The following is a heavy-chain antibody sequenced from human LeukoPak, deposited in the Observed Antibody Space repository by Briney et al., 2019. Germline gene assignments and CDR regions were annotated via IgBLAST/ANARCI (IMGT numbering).Heavy chain of an antibody. V-gene: IGHV2-70*04. D-gene: IGHD3-16*01. CDR2: IDWDDDK. J-gene: IGHJ4*02. Sequence: KESGPALVKPTQTLTLTCSFSGFSLSTSGMRVTWIRQPPGKALEWLARIDWDDDKFYSTSLKTRLTISKGTSKNQVVLTMTNMDPVDTATYYCARIPPGGSYAHDYWGQGTLVTVSS. CDR1: GFSLSTSGMR. CDR3: ARIPPGGSYAHDY.